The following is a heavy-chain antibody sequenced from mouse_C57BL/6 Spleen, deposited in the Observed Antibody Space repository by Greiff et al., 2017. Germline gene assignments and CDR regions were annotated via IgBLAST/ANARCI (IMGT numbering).Heavy chain of an antibody. Sequence: VKLQQSGAELVKPGASVKLSCKASGYTFTSYWMQWVKQRPGQGLEWIGEIDPSDSYTNYNQKFKGKATLTVDTSSSTAYMQLSSLTSEDSAVYYCRFITTVVATRDYWGQGTTLTVSS. V-gene: IGHV1-50*01. CDR1: GYTFTSYW. J-gene: IGHJ2*01. CDR2: IDPSDSYT. D-gene: IGHD1-1*01. CDR3: RFITTVVATRDY.